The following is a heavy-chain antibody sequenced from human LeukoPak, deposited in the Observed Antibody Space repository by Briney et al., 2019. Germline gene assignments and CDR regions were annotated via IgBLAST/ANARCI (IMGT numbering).Heavy chain of an antibody. CDR3: ARDMVEATTRGIDY. CDR2: ISGSDSII. CDR1: GLTFSSYE. Sequence: GGSLRLSCAASGLTFSSYEMNWVRQAPGKGLEWVSFISGSDSIIFYADSVKGRFTISRDDAKNSLYLQMNTLRAEDTGVYYCARDMVEATTRGIDYWGQGTLVTVSS. J-gene: IGHJ4*02. V-gene: IGHV3-48*03. D-gene: IGHD5-12*01.